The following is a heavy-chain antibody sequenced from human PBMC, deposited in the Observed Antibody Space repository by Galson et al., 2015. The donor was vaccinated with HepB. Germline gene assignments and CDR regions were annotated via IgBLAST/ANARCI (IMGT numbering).Heavy chain of an antibody. CDR2: ISYDGSNK. J-gene: IGHJ5*02. V-gene: IGHV3-30-3*01. CDR1: GFTFSSYA. D-gene: IGHD3-3*01. CDR3: ARDQNQGIFGVVYWFDP. Sequence: SLRLSCAASGFTFSSYAMHWVRQAPGKGLEWVAVISYDGSNKYYADSVKGRFTISRDNSKNTLYLQMNSLRAEDTAVYYCARDQNQGIFGVVYWFDPWGQGTLVTVSS.